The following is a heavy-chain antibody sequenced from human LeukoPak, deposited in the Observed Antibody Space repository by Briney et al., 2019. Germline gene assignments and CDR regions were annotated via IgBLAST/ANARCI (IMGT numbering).Heavy chain of an antibody. D-gene: IGHD1-26*01. CDR3: AKHMRATNTYSFFGLDV. V-gene: IGHV3-20*04. CDR2: INWNGGGT. CDR1: GFSFKDYC. Sequence: GESLRLSCAATGFSFKDYCMHWVRQPPGKGLEWVSSINWNGGGTDYADSVKGRFTISTDNAKNSLYLQLSSLRPEDTALYYCAKHMRATNTYSFFGLDVWGQGTTVTVSS. J-gene: IGHJ6*02.